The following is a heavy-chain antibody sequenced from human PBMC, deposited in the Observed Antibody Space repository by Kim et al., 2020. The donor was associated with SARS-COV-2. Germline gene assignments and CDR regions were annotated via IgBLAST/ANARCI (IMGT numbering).Heavy chain of an antibody. D-gene: IGHD6-13*01. V-gene: IGHV3-23*01. CDR3: AKVKQQPSGYYYYGMDV. CDR2: ISGSGGST. Sequence: GGSLRHSCAASGFTFSSYAMSWVRQAPGKGLEWVSAISGSGGSTYYADSVKGRFTISRDNSKNTLYLQMNSLRAEDTAVYYCAKVKQQPSGYYYYGMDVWGQGTTVTVSS. J-gene: IGHJ6*02. CDR1: GFTFSSYA.